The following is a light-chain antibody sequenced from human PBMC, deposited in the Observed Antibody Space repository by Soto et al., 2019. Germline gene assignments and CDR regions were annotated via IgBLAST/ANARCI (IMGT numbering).Light chain of an antibody. V-gene: IGKV1-5*01. CDR1: ESIATW. CDR3: HQYDSY. CDR2: DAS. J-gene: IGKJ2*01. Sequence: DVHMTQSPSTLSASGGDRVTITCRASESIATWLAWYQQRPGQAPKLLIYDASRLESGVPSRFSGGGSGTEFTLTFSGMQAEDFATYYCHQYDSYFGPGTKLEI.